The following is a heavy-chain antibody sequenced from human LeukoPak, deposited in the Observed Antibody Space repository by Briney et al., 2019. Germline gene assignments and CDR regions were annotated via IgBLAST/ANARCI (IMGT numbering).Heavy chain of an antibody. V-gene: IGHV3-23*01. D-gene: IGHD2-2*01. J-gene: IGHJ4*02. Sequence: GESLRLSCSASGFTFSTYAMNWVRQAPGKGLEWVSGISGSGGSLFYPDSVKGRFTISRDNSKNTLYLQMNRLRVEDTAVYYCAKDPFPRDIVVVPAATNFDYWGQGTLVTVSS. CDR1: GFTFSTYA. CDR3: AKDPFPRDIVVVPAATNFDY. CDR2: ISGSGGSL.